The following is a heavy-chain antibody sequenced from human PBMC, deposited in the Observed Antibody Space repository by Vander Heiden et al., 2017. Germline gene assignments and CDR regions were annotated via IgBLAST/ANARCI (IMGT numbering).Heavy chain of an antibody. CDR1: GFKFDDYA. CDR3: AKRLVSFSLSGSFDV. Sequence: EVQLVESGGGLVQPGRSLRLSCAASGFKFDDYAMHWVRQPPGKGLEWVSGISWNSGNIVYADSVKGRFTISRDNAKNSLFLQINSLRPEDTALYYCAKRLVSFSLSGSFDVWGQGTKVTVS. V-gene: IGHV3-9*01. CDR2: ISWNSGNI. D-gene: IGHD1-26*01. J-gene: IGHJ3*01.